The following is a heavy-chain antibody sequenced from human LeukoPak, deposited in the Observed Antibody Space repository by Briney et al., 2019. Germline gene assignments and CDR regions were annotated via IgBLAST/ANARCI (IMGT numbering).Heavy chain of an antibody. V-gene: IGHV3-21*04. J-gene: IGHJ4*02. Sequence: GSLRLSCAASGFTFRTYVMNWFRQAPGKGLAWVSTISVGAEYIFYADSVRGRFTISRDNAKNSLYLQMNSLRAEDTAVYYCARGPELWRDFDYWGQGTLVTVSS. D-gene: IGHD3-16*01. CDR3: ARGPELWRDFDY. CDR1: GFTFRTYV. CDR2: ISVGAEYI.